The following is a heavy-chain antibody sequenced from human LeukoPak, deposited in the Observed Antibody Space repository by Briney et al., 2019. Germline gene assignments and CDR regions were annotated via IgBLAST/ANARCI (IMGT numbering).Heavy chain of an antibody. CDR1: GFTFSSYD. V-gene: IGHV3-13*01. D-gene: IGHD3-16*02. CDR3: ARGSLGAHAFDI. J-gene: IGHJ3*02. Sequence: PGGSLRLSCAASGFTFSSYDMHWVRQATGKGLEWVSAIGTAGDTYYPGSVKGRFTISRENAKNSLYLQMNSLRAGDTAVYYCARGSLGAHAFDIWGQGTMVTVSS. CDR2: IGTAGDT.